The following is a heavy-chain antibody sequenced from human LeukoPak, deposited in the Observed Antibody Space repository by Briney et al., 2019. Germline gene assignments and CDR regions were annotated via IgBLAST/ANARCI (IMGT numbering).Heavy chain of an antibody. D-gene: IGHD3-10*01. Sequence: GRSLRLSCAASGFTFDDYAMHWVRQAPGKGLEWVSGISWNSGTIGYADSVKGRFTISRDNAKNSLFLQMNSLRVEDTAVYYCARRRGDGYFDYWGQGTLVTVSS. CDR1: GFTFDDYA. CDR2: ISWNSGTI. CDR3: ARRRGDGYFDY. J-gene: IGHJ4*02. V-gene: IGHV3-9*01.